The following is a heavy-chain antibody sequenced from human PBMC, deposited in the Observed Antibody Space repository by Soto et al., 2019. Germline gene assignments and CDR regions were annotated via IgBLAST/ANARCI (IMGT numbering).Heavy chain of an antibody. J-gene: IGHJ4*02. V-gene: IGHV3-43*01. CDR3: AKDSTMVRGVLYY. CDR2: ISWDGGST. Sequence: EVQLVESGGVVVQPGGSLRLSCAASGFTFDDYTMHWVRQAPGKGLQWVSLISWDGGSTYYADSVKGRFTISRDNSKNSLYLQMNSLRTEDTALYYCAKDSTMVRGVLYYWGQGTLVTVSS. D-gene: IGHD3-10*01. CDR1: GFTFDDYT.